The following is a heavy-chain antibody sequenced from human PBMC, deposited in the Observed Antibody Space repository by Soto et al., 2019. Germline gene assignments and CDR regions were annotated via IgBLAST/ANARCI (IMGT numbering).Heavy chain of an antibody. J-gene: IGHJ4*02. CDR3: AKESVYYGGECCPLYSFDF. Sequence: GGSLRLSCAASGFTFSSYSMSWVRQAPGKGLEWVSAISGSGGSTYYADSVKGRFTISRDNSKNTLYLQMNSLRAEDTAVYYSAKESVYYGGECCPLYSFDFWGQGTMVTVSS. D-gene: IGHD2-21*01. V-gene: IGHV3-23*01. CDR1: GFTFSSYS. CDR2: ISGSGGST.